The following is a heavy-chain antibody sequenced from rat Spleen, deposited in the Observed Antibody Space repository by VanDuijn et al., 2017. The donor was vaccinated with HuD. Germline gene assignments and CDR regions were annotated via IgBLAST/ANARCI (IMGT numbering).Heavy chain of an antibody. V-gene: IGHV5-29*01. Sequence: EVRLVESDGGLVQPGRSLKLSCAASGFTCSDDYMAWGRQAPTKGLEWVATISYDGSDTYYRDSVKGRFTFSRDNAKSTLYLQIDSLRSEDTAIYSCARLRRALFYLDYWGQGVMVTVSS. CDR1: GFTCSDDY. CDR3: ARLRRALFYLDY. D-gene: IGHD3-1*01. CDR2: ISYDGSDT. J-gene: IGHJ2*01.